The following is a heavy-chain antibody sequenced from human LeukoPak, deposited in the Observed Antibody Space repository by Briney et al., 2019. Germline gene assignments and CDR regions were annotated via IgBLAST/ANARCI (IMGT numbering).Heavy chain of an antibody. J-gene: IGHJ4*02. V-gene: IGHV4-34*01. D-gene: IGHD3-22*01. CDR3: ARYYDSSGYYRDPFDY. Sequence: SETLSLTCAVYGGSFSGYYWSWIRQPPGKGLEWIGEIKHSGSTNYNPSLKSRVTISVDTSKNQFSLKLSSVTAADTAVYYCARYYDSSGYYRDPFDYWGQGTLVTVSS. CDR2: IKHSGST. CDR1: GGSFSGYY.